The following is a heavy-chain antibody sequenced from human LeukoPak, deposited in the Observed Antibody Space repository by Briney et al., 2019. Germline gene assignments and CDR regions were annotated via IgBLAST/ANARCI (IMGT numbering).Heavy chain of an antibody. Sequence: PGGSLRLSCAASGFTFSSYAMSWVRQAPGKGLEWVSAISGSGGSTYYADSVKGRFTISRDNSKNTLYLQMNSLRAEDTAVYYCAKDGLLRFLEWLLYAGTCPYFDYWGQGTLVTVSS. CDR3: AKDGLLRFLEWLLYAGTCPYFDY. V-gene: IGHV3-23*01. J-gene: IGHJ4*02. CDR2: ISGSGGST. CDR1: GFTFSSYA. D-gene: IGHD3-3*01.